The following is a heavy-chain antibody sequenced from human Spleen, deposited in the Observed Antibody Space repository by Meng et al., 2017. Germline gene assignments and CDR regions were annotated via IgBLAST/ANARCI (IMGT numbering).Heavy chain of an antibody. Sequence: VQRQEPCQALGAPPGTPSPTSPVSCGSIGDTNWWNCVRQPPEKGLECIGKVFLTESTYYNPSLKSRVTMSIDKSKIQFSLKLTSVTAADTAVYYCARSYCSDGGCYQVFDSWGQGTLVTVSS. CDR2: VFLTEST. J-gene: IGHJ4*02. D-gene: IGHD2-15*01. CDR3: ARSYCSDGGCYQVFDS. CDR1: CGSIGDTNW. V-gene: IGHV4-4*03.